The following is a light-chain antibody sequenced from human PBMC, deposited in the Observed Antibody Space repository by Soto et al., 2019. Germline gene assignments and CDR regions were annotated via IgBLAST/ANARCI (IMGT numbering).Light chain of an antibody. CDR2: GNS. J-gene: IGLJ1*01. V-gene: IGLV1-40*01. CDR1: SSNIGAGYD. CDR3: KSYDSSLSGYLYV. Sequence: QSVLTQPRSVSWAPGQMVTISCTGSSSNIGAGYDVHWYQQLPGTAPKLLIYGNSNRPSGVPDRFSGSKSGTSASLAITGLQADDEADYYCKSYDSSLSGYLYVFGTGTKVAVL.